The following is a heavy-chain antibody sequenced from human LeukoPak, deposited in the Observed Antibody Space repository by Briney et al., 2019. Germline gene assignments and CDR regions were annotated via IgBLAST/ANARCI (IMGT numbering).Heavy chain of an antibody. J-gene: IGHJ4*02. Sequence: ASVKVSCKTSGYAITSFDINWVRQATGQGLEWMGWMNPSSGNARYARKFQGRVTMTRDTSINTAYMELNSLTSEDTAIYYCARAPSRGYCSTSCCYVADWGQGTLVTVSS. CDR1: GYAITSFD. CDR2: MNPSSGNA. D-gene: IGHD2-2*01. CDR3: ARAPSRGYCSTSCCYVAD. V-gene: IGHV1-8*01.